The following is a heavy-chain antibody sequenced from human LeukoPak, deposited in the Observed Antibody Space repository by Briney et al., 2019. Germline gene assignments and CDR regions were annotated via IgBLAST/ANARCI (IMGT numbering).Heavy chain of an antibody. J-gene: IGHJ6*02. V-gene: IGHV1-69*13. D-gene: IGHD2-2*01. CDR2: IIPIFGTA. CDR3: ATSLEADPYCSSTSCYGSYYYYGMDV. Sequence: SVKVSCKASGGTFSSYAISWVRQAPGQGLEWMGGIIPIFGTADYAQKFQGRVTITADESTSTAYMELSSLRSEDTAVYYCATSLEADPYCSSTSCYGSYYYYGMDVWGQGTTVTVSS. CDR1: GGTFSSYA.